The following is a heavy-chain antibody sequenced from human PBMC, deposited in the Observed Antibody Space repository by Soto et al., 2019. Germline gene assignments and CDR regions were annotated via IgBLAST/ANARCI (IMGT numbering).Heavy chain of an antibody. CDR2: FDPEDGET. CDR1: GYTLTELS. J-gene: IGHJ4*02. V-gene: IGHV1-24*01. Sequence: ASVKVSCKVSGYTLTELSMHWVRQAPGKGLEWMGGFDPEDGETIYAQKFQGRVTMTEDTSTDTAYMELSSLRSEDTAVYYCATGPFLYNWKRQSYFDYWCQGILVTVS. D-gene: IGHD1-20*01. CDR3: ATGPFLYNWKRQSYFDY.